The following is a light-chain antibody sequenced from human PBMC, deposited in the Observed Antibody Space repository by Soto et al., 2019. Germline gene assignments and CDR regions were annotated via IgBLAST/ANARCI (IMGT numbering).Light chain of an antibody. CDR1: QSISTH. CDR3: QRSYITPWT. Sequence: DLQMTQSPSSLSASVGDRVTITCRASQSISTHLNWYQQKPGKAPKLLIYAASSLQSGVPSRFSGSGSGTDFTLTISSLQPEDFATYFCQRSYITPWTFGQGTKVDIK. V-gene: IGKV1-39*01. J-gene: IGKJ1*01. CDR2: AAS.